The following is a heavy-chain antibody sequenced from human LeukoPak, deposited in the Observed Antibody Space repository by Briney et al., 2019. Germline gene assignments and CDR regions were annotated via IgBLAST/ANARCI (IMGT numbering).Heavy chain of an antibody. CDR1: GFTFGDYA. Sequence: GGYLRLSCTASGFTFGDYAMSWFRQAPGKGLEWVGFIRSKAYGGTTEYAASVKGRFTISRDDSKSIAYLQMNSLKTEDTAVYYCTREKGKQWLVSSFSYWGQRTLVTVSS. CDR2: IRSKAYGGTT. J-gene: IGHJ4*02. CDR3: TREKGKQWLVSSFSY. D-gene: IGHD6-19*01. V-gene: IGHV3-49*03.